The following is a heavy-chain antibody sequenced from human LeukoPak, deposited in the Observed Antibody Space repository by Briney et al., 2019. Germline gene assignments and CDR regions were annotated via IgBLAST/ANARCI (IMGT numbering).Heavy chain of an antibody. CDR3: ARHAPHENDNKRGFES. Sequence: SSETLSLTCIVSGDSISSNNYYWGWIRQPPGKGLEWIASIYHSGSTYYNPSIKSRVTMSVDTSKNQFSLMLTSVSAADTAVYHCARHAPHENDNKRGFESWGQGTLVTVSS. CDR2: IYHSGST. D-gene: IGHD3-9*01. J-gene: IGHJ4*02. CDR1: GDSISSNNYY. V-gene: IGHV4-39*01.